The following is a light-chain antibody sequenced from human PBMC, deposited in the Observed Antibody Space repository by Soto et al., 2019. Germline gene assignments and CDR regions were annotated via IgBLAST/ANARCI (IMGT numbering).Light chain of an antibody. CDR1: QSISNY. CDR3: QQSYSTPFT. V-gene: IGKV1-39*01. J-gene: IGKJ3*01. Sequence: DIQMTQSPSSLSASVGDRFTITCRASQSISNYVNWYQQKPGRAPKLLIYAASGLQGGVPSRFSGSASGTDFTLTIASLQPEDFATYYCQQSYSTPFTFGPGTKVDL. CDR2: AAS.